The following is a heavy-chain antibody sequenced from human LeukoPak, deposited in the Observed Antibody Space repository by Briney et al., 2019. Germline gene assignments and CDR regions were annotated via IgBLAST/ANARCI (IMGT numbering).Heavy chain of an antibody. D-gene: IGHD3-16*01. CDR2: ISSSGSDI. CDR3: ARGYSDYIWGSYYFDS. J-gene: IGHJ4*02. V-gene: IGHV3-21*01. CDR1: GFFFTTYS. Sequence: GGSLRLSCAASGFFFTTYSMNWVRQAPGKGLEWVSSISSSGSDIYHADSLEGRFTISRDNAKNSLYLQMNSLRAEDTAVYFCARGYSDYIWGSYYFDSWGQGALVTVSS.